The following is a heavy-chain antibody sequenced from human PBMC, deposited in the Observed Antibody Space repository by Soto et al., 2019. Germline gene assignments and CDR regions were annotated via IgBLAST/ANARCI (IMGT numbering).Heavy chain of an antibody. CDR3: AISSPHGLHAY. V-gene: IGHV3-53*01. CDR2: IYNGGTT. J-gene: IGHJ1*01. CDR1: GFTVTSNY. D-gene: IGHD2-8*01. Sequence: GGSLRLSCAASGFTVTSNYMSWVRQAPGKGLEWVSIIYNGGTTYYADSVKGRFTISGDNSKNTVHLQMNSLRAEDTAMYYCAISSPHGLHAYCGQGSLVPGSS.